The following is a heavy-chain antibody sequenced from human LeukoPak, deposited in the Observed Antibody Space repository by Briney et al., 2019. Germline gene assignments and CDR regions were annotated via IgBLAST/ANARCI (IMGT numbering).Heavy chain of an antibody. CDR2: ISYDGSNK. V-gene: IGHV3-30*18. CDR3: AKEATYGGTSGY. CDR1: GFTLSSYG. J-gene: IGHJ4*02. D-gene: IGHD1-26*01. Sequence: GGSLRLSCAASGFTLSSYGMHRVRQAPGKGLEWVAVISYDGSNKYYADSVKGRFTISRDNSKNTLYLQMNSLRAEDTAVYYCAKEATYGGTSGYWGQGTLVTVSS.